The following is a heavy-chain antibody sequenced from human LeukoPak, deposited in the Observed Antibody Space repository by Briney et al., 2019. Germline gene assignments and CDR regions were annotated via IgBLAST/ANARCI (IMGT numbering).Heavy chain of an antibody. CDR2: IHYSGST. Sequence: SETLALTCTVSGGSISSGDYYWSWIRQPPGKGLAWIGYIHYSGSTYYNPSLKSRITISIHTSKNQFSLKLSSVTAADTAVYYCARVFGYYFGSGSLRFNPWGQGTLVTVSS. CDR3: ARVFGYYFGSGSLRFNP. CDR1: GGSISSGDYY. V-gene: IGHV4-30-4*01. D-gene: IGHD3-10*01. J-gene: IGHJ5*02.